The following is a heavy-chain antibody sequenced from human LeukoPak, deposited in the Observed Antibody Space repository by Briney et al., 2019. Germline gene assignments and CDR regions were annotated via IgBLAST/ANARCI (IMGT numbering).Heavy chain of an antibody. CDR3: ARFSSEDTAMVENAFDI. CDR1: GYTFTGYY. J-gene: IGHJ3*02. CDR2: INPNSGGT. Sequence: ASVKVSCKASGYTFTGYYMHWVRQAPGQGLEWMGWINPNSGGTNYAQKFQGRVTMTRDTSISTAYMELSRLRSDDTAVYYCARFSSEDTAMVENAFDIWGQGTMVTVSS. D-gene: IGHD5-18*01. V-gene: IGHV1-2*02.